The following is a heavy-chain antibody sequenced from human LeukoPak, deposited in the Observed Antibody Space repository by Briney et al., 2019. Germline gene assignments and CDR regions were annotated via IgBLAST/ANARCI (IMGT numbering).Heavy chain of an antibody. CDR2: IRSKAYGGTT. D-gene: IGHD6-13*01. CDR3: TRDRDSSSWYYY. J-gene: IGHJ4*02. CDR1: GFTFGDYA. Sequence: GGSLRLSCTASGFTFGDYAMSWVRQAPGKGLEGVGFIRSKAYGGTTEYAASVKGRFTISRDDSKSIAYLQMNSLKTEDTAVYYCTRDRDSSSWYYYWGQGTLVTVSS. V-gene: IGHV3-49*04.